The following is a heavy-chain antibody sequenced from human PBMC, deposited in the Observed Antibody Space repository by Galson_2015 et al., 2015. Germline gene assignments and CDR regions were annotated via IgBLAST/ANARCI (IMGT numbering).Heavy chain of an antibody. CDR3: AHITGGGRWLLFDY. CDR2: IYWNDDK. J-gene: IGHJ4*02. CDR1: GFSLRTSGVG. V-gene: IGHV2-5*01. Sequence: PALVNPTQTLTLTCTFSGFSLRTSGVGVGWIRQPPGKALEWLALIYWNDDKRYSPSLKSRLTITKDTSKNQVVLTMTNMDPVDTATYYCAHITGGGRWLLFDYWGQGTLVTVSS. D-gene: IGHD6-19*01.